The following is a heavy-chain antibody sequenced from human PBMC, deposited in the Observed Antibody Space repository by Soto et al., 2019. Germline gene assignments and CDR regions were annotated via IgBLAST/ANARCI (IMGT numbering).Heavy chain of an antibody. J-gene: IGHJ6*02. CDR1: GFTFSSYS. D-gene: IGHD2-8*01. CDR2: ISSSSSYI. Sequence: GGSLRLSCAASGFTFSSYSMNWVRQAPGKGLEWVSSISSSSSYIYYADSVKGRFTISRDNAKNSLYLQMNSLRAEATAVYYCARANCTNGVCYDFYYYGMDVWGPGTTVTVSS. CDR3: ARANCTNGVCYDFYYYGMDV. V-gene: IGHV3-21*01.